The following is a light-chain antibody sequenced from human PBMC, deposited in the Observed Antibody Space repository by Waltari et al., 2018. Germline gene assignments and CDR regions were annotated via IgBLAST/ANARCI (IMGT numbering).Light chain of an antibody. CDR3: QQSYSTRYT. J-gene: IGKJ2*01. V-gene: IGKV1-39*01. CDR1: QSISSN. CDR2: SAS. Sequence: DIQMTQSPSSLSASVGDRVTITCRASQSISSNLKWYQQKPGKAPKLLIYSASILQSGVPSRFSGRRSGTDFTLTISSLQPEDFATYYCQQSYSTRYTFGQGTKLEIK.